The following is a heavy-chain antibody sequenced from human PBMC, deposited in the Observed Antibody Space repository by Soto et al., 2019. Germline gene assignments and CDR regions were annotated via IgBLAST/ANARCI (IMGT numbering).Heavy chain of an antibody. CDR3: VRTTFYDVFTAYYSLFDY. D-gene: IGHD3-9*01. CDR1: GGSISSGRFY. J-gene: IGHJ4*02. Sequence: QVQLQESGPGLVKPSQTLTLTCTVSGGSISSGRFYWSWIRQHPGKGLEWIGHISDSGSSYYNPSLESRVTISVDTSKNQFSLKLSAVTAADTAVYFCVRTTFYDVFTAYYSLFDYRGQGTMVTVSS. CDR2: ISDSGSS. V-gene: IGHV4-31*03.